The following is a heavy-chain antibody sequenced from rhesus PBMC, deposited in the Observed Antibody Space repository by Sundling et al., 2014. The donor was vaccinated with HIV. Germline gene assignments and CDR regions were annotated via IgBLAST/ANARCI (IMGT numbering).Heavy chain of an antibody. CDR1: GGSISDNYY. CDR3: ARDRGYSGYSYEGLDS. D-gene: IGHD2-2*01. CDR2: INDNSGST. Sequence: QVQLQESGPGLVKPSETLSLACAVSGGSISDNYYWTWIRQPPGKGLECIGSINDNSGSTYYNPSLKSRVTISKDTSKNQFSLKLDSVTAADTAVYYCARDRGYSGYSYEGLDSWGQGVVVTVSS. J-gene: IGHJ6*01. V-gene: IGHV4S9*01.